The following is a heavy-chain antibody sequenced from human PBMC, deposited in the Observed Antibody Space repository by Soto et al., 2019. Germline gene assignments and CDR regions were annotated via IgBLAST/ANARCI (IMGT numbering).Heavy chain of an antibody. CDR1: GGTFSIYA. V-gene: IGHV1-69*13. Sequence: SVKVSCKASGGTFSIYAISWVRQAPGQGLEWMGGIIPIFGTANYAQKFQGRVTITADESTSTAYMELSSLRSEDTAVYYCARGITMIDRNWFDPWGQGTLVTVSS. CDR2: IIPIFGTA. CDR3: ARGITMIDRNWFDP. J-gene: IGHJ5*02. D-gene: IGHD3-22*01.